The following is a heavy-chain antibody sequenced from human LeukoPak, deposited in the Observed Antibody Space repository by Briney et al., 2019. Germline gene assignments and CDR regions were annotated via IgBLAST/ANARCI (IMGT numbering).Heavy chain of an antibody. CDR1: GGSISSYY. CDR3: ARVGSGYDFDAFDI. D-gene: IGHD5-12*01. Sequence: SETLSLTCTVSGGSISSYYWSWIRQPPGKGLEWIGYIYYSGSTNYNPSLKSRVTISVDTSKNQFSLKLSSVTAADTAVYYCARVGSGYDFDAFDIWGQGTMVTVSS. J-gene: IGHJ3*02. V-gene: IGHV4-59*08. CDR2: IYYSGST.